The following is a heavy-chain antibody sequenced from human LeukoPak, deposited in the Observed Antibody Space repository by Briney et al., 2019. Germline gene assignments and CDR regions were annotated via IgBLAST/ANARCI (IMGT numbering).Heavy chain of an antibody. J-gene: IGHJ5*02. Sequence: GGSLRLSCAASGFTFSSYSMNWVRQAPGKGLEWVSAISGSGGSTYYADSVKGRFTISRDNSKNTLYLQMNSLRAEDTAVYYCAKVLKELHSWFDPWGQGTLVTVSS. D-gene: IGHD1-26*01. V-gene: IGHV3-23*01. CDR2: ISGSGGST. CDR1: GFTFSSYS. CDR3: AKVLKELHSWFDP.